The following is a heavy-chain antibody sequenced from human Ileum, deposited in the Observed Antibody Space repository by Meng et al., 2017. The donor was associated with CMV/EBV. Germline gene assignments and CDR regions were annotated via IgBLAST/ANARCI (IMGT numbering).Heavy chain of an antibody. CDR2: INPNSGGT. J-gene: IGHJ5*02. CDR3: ARPYTSGWSNWFDP. CDR1: GYTFNAYH. V-gene: IGHV1-2*02. Sequence: QAQPVQSGAEVKKPGASVKVSCKASGYTFNAYHVHWVRQAPGQGLEWMGWINPNSGGTKYAQKFRGRVTLTRDTSIGTVYMDLTTITSDDTAVYYCARPYTSGWSNWFDPWGQGTLVTVSS. D-gene: IGHD6-19*01.